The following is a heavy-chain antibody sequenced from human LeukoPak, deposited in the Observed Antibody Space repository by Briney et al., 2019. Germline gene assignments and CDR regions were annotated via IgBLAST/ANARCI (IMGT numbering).Heavy chain of an antibody. CDR2: IYYSGST. J-gene: IGHJ4*02. CDR1: GGSISSYY. Sequence: SETLSLTCTASGGSISSYYWSWIRQPPGEGLERIGDIYYSGSTNYNPSLKSRVTISVDTSKNQFSLKLSSVTAADTAVYYCARDPIVGATENYFDYWGQGTLVTVSS. V-gene: IGHV4-59*01. CDR3: ARDPIVGATENYFDY. D-gene: IGHD1-26*01.